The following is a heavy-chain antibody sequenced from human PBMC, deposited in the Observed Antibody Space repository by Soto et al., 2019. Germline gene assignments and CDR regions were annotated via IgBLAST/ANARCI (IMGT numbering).Heavy chain of an antibody. Sequence: QVQLQESGPGLVKPSETLSLTCTVSGGSISSYYWSWIRQPPGKGLEWIGYIYYSGSTNYNPSLKSRVTISVDTSKNQFSLKLSSVTAADTAVYYCARDDFPIGSSGSNWYFDLWGRGTLVTVSS. CDR2: IYYSGST. J-gene: IGHJ2*01. V-gene: IGHV4-59*01. D-gene: IGHD6-19*01. CDR1: GGSISSYY. CDR3: ARDDFPIGSSGSNWYFDL.